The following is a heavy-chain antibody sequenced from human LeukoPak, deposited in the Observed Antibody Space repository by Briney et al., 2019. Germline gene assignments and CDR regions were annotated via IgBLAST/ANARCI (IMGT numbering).Heavy chain of an antibody. CDR2: ISYDGSNK. D-gene: IGHD6-13*01. V-gene: IGHV3-30*18. Sequence: QPGRSLRLSCAASGFTFRSYGMHWVRQAPGKGLEWVAVISYDGSNKYYADSVKGRFTISRDNSKNTLYLQMNSLRAEDTAVYYCAKDQVAAAVKYYYGMDVWGQGTTVTVSS. CDR1: GFTFRSYG. CDR3: AKDQVAAAVKYYYGMDV. J-gene: IGHJ6*02.